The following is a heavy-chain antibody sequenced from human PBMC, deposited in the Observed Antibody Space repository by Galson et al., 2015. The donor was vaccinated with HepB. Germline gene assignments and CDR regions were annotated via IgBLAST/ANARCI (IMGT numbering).Heavy chain of an antibody. V-gene: IGHV3-21*01. CDR3: ARALPSGIRGGRVFDH. J-gene: IGHJ4*02. Sequence: LRLSCAASGFNFSLYSMNWVRQAPGKGLEWVSSISSSGSYIYYGDSVKGRCTVSRDSAKTSVYLQMNSLRGDDTAAYYCARALPSGIRGGRVFDHWGQGTLVTVSS. CDR2: ISSSGSYI. CDR1: GFNFSLYS. D-gene: IGHD3-10*01.